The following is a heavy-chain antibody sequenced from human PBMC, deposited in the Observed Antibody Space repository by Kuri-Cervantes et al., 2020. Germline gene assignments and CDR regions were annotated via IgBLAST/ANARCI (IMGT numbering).Heavy chain of an antibody. D-gene: IGHD2-15*01. J-gene: IGHJ6*02. Sequence: GESLKISCAASGFTFSDYYMSWIRQAPGKGLEWVAVISYDGSNKYYADSVKGRFTISRDNSKNTLYLQMNSLRAEDTAVYYCARDQRGRYCSGGSCYYYYYGMDVWGQGTRSPSP. CDR2: ISYDGSNK. CDR3: ARDQRGRYCSGGSCYYYYYGMDV. CDR1: GFTFSDYY. V-gene: IGHV3-30-3*01.